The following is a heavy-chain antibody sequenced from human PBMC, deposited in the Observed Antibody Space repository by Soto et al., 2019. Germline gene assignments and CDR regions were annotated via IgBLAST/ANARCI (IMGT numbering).Heavy chain of an antibody. Sequence: EVQLVDSGGGLIQPGGSRRLSCAASGFSVSSSHMIWVRQAPGKGLEGVSVIYSGGATYYAVSVKGRFTISRDRSKTTVYLHMDGLRTEDTAVYHCAKLGPYGSESYSFRYNWIDPWGQGTLVTVSS. V-gene: IGHV3-53*01. CDR2: IYSGGAT. J-gene: IGHJ5*02. CDR1: GFSVSSSH. CDR3: AKLGPYGSESYSFRYNWIDP. D-gene: IGHD3-10*01.